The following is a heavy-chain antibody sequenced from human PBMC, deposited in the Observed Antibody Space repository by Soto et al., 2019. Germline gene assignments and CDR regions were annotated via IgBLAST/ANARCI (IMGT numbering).Heavy chain of an antibody. Sequence: GGSLRLSCAASGFTFSSYGMHWVRQAPGKGLEWVAVIWYDGSNKYYADSVKGRFTISRDNSKNTLYLQMNSLRAEDTAVYYCARDKEYSSSDMDVWGKGTTVTVSS. CDR3: ARDKEYSSSDMDV. CDR2: IWYDGSNK. V-gene: IGHV3-33*01. D-gene: IGHD6-6*01. J-gene: IGHJ6*03. CDR1: GFTFSSYG.